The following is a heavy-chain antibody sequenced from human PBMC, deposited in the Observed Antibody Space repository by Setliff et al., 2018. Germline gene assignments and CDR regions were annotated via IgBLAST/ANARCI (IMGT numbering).Heavy chain of an antibody. J-gene: IGHJ4*02. CDR1: GGSISSGDYY. V-gene: IGHV4-30-4*08. D-gene: IGHD3-22*01. Sequence: PSETLSLTCTVSGGSISSGDYYWSWIRQPPGKGLEWIGYIYSSGSTYYNPSLKSRVSILVDTSKNQFSLKLSSVTAADAAVYYCARESRYYYDNLGTLDYWGQGTLVTVSS. CDR3: ARESRYYYDNLGTLDY. CDR2: IYSSGST.